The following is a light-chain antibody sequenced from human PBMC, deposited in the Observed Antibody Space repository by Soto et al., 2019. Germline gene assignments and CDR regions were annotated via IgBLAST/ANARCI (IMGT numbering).Light chain of an antibody. V-gene: IGKV3-20*01. CDR2: DAS. Sequence: EIVLTQSPGTLSLSPGERATLSCRASQSVAKNYLAWYQQEAGQAPRLLIYDASCRATGIPDRFSGSGSGTDFTLTISRLEPEDFAVYYCHQYASSPQTFGQGTKVEIK. CDR1: QSVAKNY. CDR3: HQYASSPQT. J-gene: IGKJ1*01.